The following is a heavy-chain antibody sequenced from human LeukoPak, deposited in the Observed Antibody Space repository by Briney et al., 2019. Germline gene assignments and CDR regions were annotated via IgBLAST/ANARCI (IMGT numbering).Heavy chain of an antibody. V-gene: IGHV3-23*01. D-gene: IGHD2-15*01. CDR1: GFTFSSYA. CDR3: AKGRCSGGSCPNWFDP. J-gene: IGHJ5*02. CDR2: ISGSGGST. Sequence: GGSLRLSCAASGFTFSSYAMSWVRQAPGKGLEWVSAISGSGGSTYYADAVKGRFTISRDNSKNTLYLQMNSLRAEDTAVYYCAKGRCSGGSCPNWFDPWGQGTLVTVSS.